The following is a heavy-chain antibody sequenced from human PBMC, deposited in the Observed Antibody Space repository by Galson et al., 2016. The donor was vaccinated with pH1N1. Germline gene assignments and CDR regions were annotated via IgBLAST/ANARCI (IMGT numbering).Heavy chain of an antibody. D-gene: IGHD3-3*01. J-gene: IGHJ6*02. V-gene: IGHV3-64*01. CDR3: ARSLNYDSWSGYSDYSMDV. Sequence: SLRLSCAASGFTFSNHAMHWVRQAPGKGLEYVAGISSYGGSPQYANSVKDRFIISRVNTKNTLYLQMGSLRVEDMAVYHCARSLNYDSWSGYSDYSMDVWGQGTTVTVSS. CDR1: GFTFSNHA. CDR2: ISSYGGSP.